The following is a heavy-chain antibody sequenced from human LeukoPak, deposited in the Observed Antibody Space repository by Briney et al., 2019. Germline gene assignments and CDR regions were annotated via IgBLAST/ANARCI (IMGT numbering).Heavy chain of an antibody. Sequence: ASVKVSFKASGYTFTSYYMHWVRPAPGQGLEWMGIINPSGGSTSYAQKFPGRVTMTRDTSTSTVYMELSSLRSEDTAVYYCAREYGDWSGVDYWGQGTLVTVSS. D-gene: IGHD4-17*01. CDR1: GYTFTSYY. CDR2: INPSGGST. CDR3: AREYGDWSGVDY. J-gene: IGHJ4*02. V-gene: IGHV1-46*01.